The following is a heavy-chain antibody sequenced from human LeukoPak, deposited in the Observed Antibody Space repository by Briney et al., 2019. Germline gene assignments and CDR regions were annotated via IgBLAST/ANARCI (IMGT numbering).Heavy chain of an antibody. V-gene: IGHV3-15*01. CDR2: IKSKTDGGTT. J-gene: IGHJ4*02. D-gene: IGHD1-26*01. CDR1: GFTFSSYW. Sequence: PGGSLRLSCAASGFTFSSYWMSWVRQAPGKGLEWVGRIKSKTDGGTTDYAAPVKGRFTISRDDSKNTLYLQMNSLKTEDTAVYYCTRVGGGLGIVGATNVMDWGQGTLVTVSS. CDR3: TRVGGGLGIVGATNVMD.